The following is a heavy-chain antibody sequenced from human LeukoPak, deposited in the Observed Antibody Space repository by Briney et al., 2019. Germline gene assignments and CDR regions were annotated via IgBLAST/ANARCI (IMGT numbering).Heavy chain of an antibody. J-gene: IGHJ6*02. Sequence: GTSLRLSCKTSGFIFSNYAMHWVRQAPGKGLDWVAMIWHDGATKFYADSVKGRFTISRNNSKDTLYLQMDSLRAEDTAVFYCARGGGLDVWGQGATVTVSS. V-gene: IGHV3-33*01. CDR3: ARGGGLDV. CDR2: IWHDGATK. CDR1: GFIFSNYA.